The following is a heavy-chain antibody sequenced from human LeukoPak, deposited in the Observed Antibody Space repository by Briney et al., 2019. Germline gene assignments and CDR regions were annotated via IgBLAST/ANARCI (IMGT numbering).Heavy chain of an antibody. CDR2: INPSGGST. D-gene: IGHD4-17*01. CDR1: GYTFTSYY. CDR3: ARILSAYGDSDY. J-gene: IGHJ4*02. Sequence: ASVKVSCKASGYTFTSYYMHWVRQAPGQGHEWMGIINPSGGSTSYAQKFQGRVTMTRDTSTSTVYMELSSLRSEDTAVYYCARILSAYGDSDYWGQGTLVTVSS. V-gene: IGHV1-46*01.